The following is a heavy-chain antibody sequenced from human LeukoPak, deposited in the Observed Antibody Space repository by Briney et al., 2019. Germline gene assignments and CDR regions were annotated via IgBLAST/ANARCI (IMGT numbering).Heavy chain of an antibody. V-gene: IGHV3-9*01. CDR1: GFTFDDYA. CDR3: AKDSHRYCSSTSCSPFDY. Sequence: PGGSLRLSCAASGFTFDDYAMHWVRQAPGKGLEWVSGISWNSGSIGYADSVKGRFTISRDNAKNSLYPQMNSLRAEDTALYYCAKDSHRYCSSTSCSPFDYWGQGTLVTVSS. D-gene: IGHD2-2*01. CDR2: ISWNSGSI. J-gene: IGHJ4*02.